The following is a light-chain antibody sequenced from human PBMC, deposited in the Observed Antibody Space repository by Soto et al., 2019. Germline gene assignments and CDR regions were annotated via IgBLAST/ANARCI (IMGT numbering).Light chain of an antibody. J-gene: IGKJ1*01. V-gene: IGKV3-15*01. CDR1: QSVSNN. CDR3: HQDHNWPPLT. CDR2: DAS. Sequence: ILMTQSPATLSVSPGERATLSCRASQSVSNNLAWYQQKPGQAPRLLIYDASTRATGIPARFSGSGSGTAFTLTISSLQAEEFAVDYYHQDHNWPPLTFGQGTKVEIK.